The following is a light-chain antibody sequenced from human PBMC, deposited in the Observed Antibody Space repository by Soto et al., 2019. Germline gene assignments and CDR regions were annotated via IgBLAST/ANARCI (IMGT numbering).Light chain of an antibody. J-gene: IGLJ1*01. CDR2: DVS. CDR3: CSYAGRYTYI. Sequence: QSVLTQPPSASGSPGQSVTISCSGTSSDVGGYNYVSWYQQIPGKAPKLMIYDVSKRPSGVPDRFSGSKSGYTASLTISGLQAEDEADYYCCSYAGRYTYIFGTGTKLTVL. V-gene: IGLV2-11*01. CDR1: SSDVGGYNY.